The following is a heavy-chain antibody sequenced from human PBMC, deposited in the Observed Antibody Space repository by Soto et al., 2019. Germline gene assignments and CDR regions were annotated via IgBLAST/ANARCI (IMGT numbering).Heavy chain of an antibody. J-gene: IGHJ4*02. CDR2: IYPGDHET. V-gene: IGHV5-51*01. Sequence: GESLKISCQFSGYTFSNFWIGWVRQVPGQGLEWMGIIYPGDHETRYSPSFLGKVTISAETSINTAYLQWSSLEASDSAFYFCARSPRSSPYFDFWGQGALVTVSS. CDR3: ARSPRSSPYFDF. CDR1: GYTFSNFW. D-gene: IGHD6-13*01.